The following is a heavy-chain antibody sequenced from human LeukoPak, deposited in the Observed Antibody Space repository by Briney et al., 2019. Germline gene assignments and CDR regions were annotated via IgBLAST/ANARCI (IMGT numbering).Heavy chain of an antibody. CDR1: GYTFTSYD. Sequence: GASVKVSCKASGYTFTSYDINWVRQATGQGLEWMGWMNPNSGNTGYAQKFQGRVTITRNTSISTAYMELSSLRSEDTAVYYCARDMSTRVTPISYAFDVWGQGTMVTVSS. J-gene: IGHJ3*01. CDR3: ARDMSTRVTPISYAFDV. V-gene: IGHV1-8*03. D-gene: IGHD4-23*01. CDR2: MNPNSGNT.